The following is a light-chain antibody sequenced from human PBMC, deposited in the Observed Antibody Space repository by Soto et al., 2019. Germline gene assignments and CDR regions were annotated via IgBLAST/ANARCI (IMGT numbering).Light chain of an antibody. CDR2: LAS. Sequence: DIVMTQSPESLAVSLGERATINCKSSQRVSTNNKNYLTWYQMKPGQPPKLLIYLASTRESGVPDRFSGSGSGTDFSLTISSLQAEDAAVYYCQQYYSPPVTFGGGTKVEIK. CDR1: QRVSTNNKNY. V-gene: IGKV4-1*01. CDR3: QQYYSPPVT. J-gene: IGKJ4*01.